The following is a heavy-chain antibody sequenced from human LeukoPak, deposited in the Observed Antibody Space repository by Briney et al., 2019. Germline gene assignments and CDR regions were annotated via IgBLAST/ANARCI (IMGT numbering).Heavy chain of an antibody. CDR3: ARQQQLTGPSEDDAFDI. CDR2: IKQDGSEK. CDR1: GFTFSSYW. V-gene: IGHV3-7*03. D-gene: IGHD6-13*01. J-gene: IGHJ3*02. Sequence: GGSLRLSCAASGFTFSSYWMSWVRQAPGEGLEWVANIKQDGSEKYYVDSVKGRFTISRDNAKNSLYLQMNSLRAEDTAVYYCARQQQLTGPSEDDAFDIWGQGTMVTVSS.